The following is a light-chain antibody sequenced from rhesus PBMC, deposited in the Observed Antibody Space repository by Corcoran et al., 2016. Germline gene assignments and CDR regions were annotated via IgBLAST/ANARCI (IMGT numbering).Light chain of an antibody. Sequence: ETVVTQSPATLSLSSGERATLSCRASQSVGSYLAWYQQKPGQAPRLSIYGASSRATVIPDRFSGSGSGTDFTLTISSLEPEDVGVYYCQQSSNLFTFGPGTKLDIK. J-gene: IGKJ3*01. CDR3: QQSSNLFT. CDR2: GAS. CDR1: QSVGSY. V-gene: IGKV3-24*04.